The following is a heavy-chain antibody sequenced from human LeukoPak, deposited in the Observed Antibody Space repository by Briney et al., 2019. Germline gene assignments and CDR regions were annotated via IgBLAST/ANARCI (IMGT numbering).Heavy chain of an antibody. CDR2: TYYRSRWFR. V-gene: IGHV6-1*01. CDR1: GDSVSNNSAA. J-gene: IGHJ3*02. Sequence: SQTLSLTCAISGDSVSNNSAAWNWIRQSPSRGLQWLGRTYYRSRWFRDYAVFVKSRITINPDTSKNQFSLQLNSVTPEDTAVYYCARGFMSFERPAQWLVRVGAFDIWGQGTMVTVSS. D-gene: IGHD6-19*01. CDR3: ARGFMSFERPAQWLVRVGAFDI.